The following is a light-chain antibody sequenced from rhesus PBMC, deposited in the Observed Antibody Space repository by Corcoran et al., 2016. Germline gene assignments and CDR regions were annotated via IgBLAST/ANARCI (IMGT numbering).Light chain of an antibody. Sequence: DIQMTQSPSSLSASVGDTVTITCQASKGISNKLAWYQQKPGKVPKLLIYAASTLQSGVPSRFSGGGSGTAFTLTISCLQPGDFATYYCQHGYGFPYSFGHWTKVDIK. V-gene: IGKV1S13*01. J-gene: IGKJ2*01. CDR2: AAS. CDR1: KGISNK. CDR3: QHGYGFPYS.